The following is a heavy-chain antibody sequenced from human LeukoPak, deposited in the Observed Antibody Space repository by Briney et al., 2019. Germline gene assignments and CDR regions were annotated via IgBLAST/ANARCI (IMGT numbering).Heavy chain of an antibody. V-gene: IGHV1-2*02. J-gene: IGHJ3*02. CDR1: GYTFTGYY. Sequence: RGASVKVSCKASGYTFTGYYMHWVRQAPGQGLEWMGWINPNSGGTNYAQKFQGRVTMTRDTSISTAYMELSSLRSEDTAVYYCATDRRITMIFDDAFDIWGQGTMVTVSS. CDR3: ATDRRITMIFDDAFDI. D-gene: IGHD3-22*01. CDR2: INPNSGGT.